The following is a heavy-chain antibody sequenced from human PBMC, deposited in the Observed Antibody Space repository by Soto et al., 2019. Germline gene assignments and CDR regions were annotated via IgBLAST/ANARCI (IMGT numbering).Heavy chain of an antibody. CDR1: GYTFTSYD. CDR3: AKDISYSSGWQYYFDY. V-gene: IGHV1-8*01. D-gene: IGHD6-19*01. Sequence: ASVKVSCKASGYTFTSYDINWVRQATGQGLEWMGWMNPNSGNTGYAQKFQGRVTMTRNTSISTAYMELSSLRSEDTAVYYCAKDISYSSGWQYYFDYWGQGTLVTVSS. CDR2: MNPNSGNT. J-gene: IGHJ4*02.